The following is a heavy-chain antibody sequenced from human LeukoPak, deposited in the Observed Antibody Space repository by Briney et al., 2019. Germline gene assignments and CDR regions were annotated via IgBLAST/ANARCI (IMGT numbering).Heavy chain of an antibody. CDR3: AKDMGSRRAEAFDI. CDR2: ISGDGGST. CDR1: GFTFDDYA. D-gene: IGHD2-2*01. V-gene: IGHV3-43*02. Sequence: GGSLRLSCAASGFTFDDYAMHWVRQAPGEGLEWVSLISGDGGSTYYADSVKGRFTISRDNSKNSLYLQMNSLRTEDTALHYCAKDMGSRRAEAFDIWGQGTMVTVSS. J-gene: IGHJ3*02.